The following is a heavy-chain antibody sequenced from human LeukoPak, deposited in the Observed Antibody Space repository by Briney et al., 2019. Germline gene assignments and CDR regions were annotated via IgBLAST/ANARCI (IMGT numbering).Heavy chain of an antibody. D-gene: IGHD3-16*01. CDR2: MYHSEST. J-gene: IGHJ3*01. Sequence: SETLSLTCAVSGYSMNSGYHWGWIRQPPGMGLEWIGNMYHSESTHYNPSLKSRVTISADTSKNQFSLKLRSVTAADTAVYYCARFDHVWETHGMDAFDLWGQGAMVTVSS. CDR3: ARFDHVWETHGMDAFDL. CDR1: GYSMNSGYH. V-gene: IGHV4-38-2*01.